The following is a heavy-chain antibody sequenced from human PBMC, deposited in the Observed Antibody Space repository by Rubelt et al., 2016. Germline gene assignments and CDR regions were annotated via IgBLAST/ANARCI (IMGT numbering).Heavy chain of an antibody. CDR1: GGSISSSSYY. CDR3: ATGWMITNLDH. CDR2: INYSGRT. Sequence: QLQLQESGPGLVKPSETLSLTCTVSGGSISSSSYYWGWIRQPPGKGLEWIGSINYSGRTYYNPPFQSRTTISLDTSKNQFSRRLSSVTAADTAVYYCATGWMITNLDHWGQGTLVAVSS. D-gene: IGHD3-16*01. J-gene: IGHJ4*02. V-gene: IGHV4-39*07.